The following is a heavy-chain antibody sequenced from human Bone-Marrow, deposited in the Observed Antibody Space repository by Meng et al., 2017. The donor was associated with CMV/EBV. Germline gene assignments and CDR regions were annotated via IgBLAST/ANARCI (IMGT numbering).Heavy chain of an antibody. D-gene: IGHD2-2*01. CDR2: ISGSNRYI. V-gene: IGHV3-21*06. Sequence: GGSLKISCAASGFTFSSYSLNWVRQSPGKGLEWVSSISGSNRYINYAESVRGRFTVSRDNAKNSLSLQMNSLRGDDTAVYYCTRVDCSGPSCHLRPFDIWGQGTMVTVSS. CDR1: GFTFSSYS. CDR3: TRVDCSGPSCHLRPFDI. J-gene: IGHJ3*02.